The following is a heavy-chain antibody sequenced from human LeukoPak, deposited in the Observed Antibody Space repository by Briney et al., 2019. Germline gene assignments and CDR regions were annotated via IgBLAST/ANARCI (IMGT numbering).Heavy chain of an antibody. V-gene: IGHV3-64*01. CDR2: ISSNGGST. J-gene: IGHJ4*02. D-gene: IGHD2-2*01. CDR3: SRPYCSSTRCFANDY. Sequence: GGSLRLSCAASGFTFSSSAMHWVRQAPGKGLEYDSGISSNGGSTDYANSVRGRFTVSRDNSKNTLYLQMGSLRAEDMAVYYCSRPYCSSTRCFANDYWGQGTLVTVSS. CDR1: GFTFSSSA.